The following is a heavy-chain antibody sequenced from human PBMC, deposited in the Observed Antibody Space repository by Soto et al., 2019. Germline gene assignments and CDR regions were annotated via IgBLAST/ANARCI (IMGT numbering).Heavy chain of an antibody. J-gene: IGHJ4*02. CDR3: AREGVRSPGXFDY. V-gene: IGHV1-2*04. CDR2: INPNSGGT. D-gene: IGHD3-10*01. CDR1: GYTLTRHY. Sequence: GSVNVSCKASGYTLTRHYIHWVRQGPGQGLEWMGWINPNSGGTNYAQKFQGWVTMTGDTSISTAYMELSRLRSDDTAVYYCAREGVRSPGXFDYWGQGTLVTVSS.